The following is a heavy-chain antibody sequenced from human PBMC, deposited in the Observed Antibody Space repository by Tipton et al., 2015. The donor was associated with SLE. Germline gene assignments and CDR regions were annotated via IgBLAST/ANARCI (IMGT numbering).Heavy chain of an antibody. D-gene: IGHD3-22*01. CDR1: GDSISSSTYY. CDR2: VYYTGNT. J-gene: IGHJ4*02. V-gene: IGHV4-39*07. CDR3: ARDEYRYDATGYHLLGHFDF. Sequence: TLSLTCIVSGDSISSSTYYWGWIRQPPGKGLEGVGTVYYTGNTFYNTSVKSRVTISVDTSKNQFSLKLSSVTAADTAVYYCARDEYRYDATGYHLLGHFDFWGQGTLVTVSS.